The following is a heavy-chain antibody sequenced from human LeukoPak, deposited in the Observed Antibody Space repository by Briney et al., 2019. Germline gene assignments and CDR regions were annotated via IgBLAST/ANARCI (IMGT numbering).Heavy chain of an antibody. J-gene: IGHJ4*02. Sequence: PGGSLRLSCAASGFTFSSYSMNWVRQAPWKGLEWVSSISSSSSYIYYADSVRGRFTISRDNAKNSLYLQMNSLRAEDTAVYYCARDLRIAAAGTRGIDYWGQGTLVTVSS. V-gene: IGHV3-21*01. CDR3: ARDLRIAAAGTRGIDY. D-gene: IGHD6-13*01. CDR2: ISSSSSYI. CDR1: GFTFSSYS.